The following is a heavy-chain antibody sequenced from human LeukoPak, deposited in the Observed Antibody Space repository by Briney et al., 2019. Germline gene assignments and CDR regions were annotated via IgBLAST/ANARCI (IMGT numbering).Heavy chain of an antibody. V-gene: IGHV3-11*01. CDR2: ISSSGSTI. CDR3: ARFMVRGVLIFDY. CDR1: GFTFSDYY. D-gene: IGHD3-10*01. Sequence: GGSLRLSCAASGFTFSDYYMSWIRQAPGKGLEWVSYISSSGSTIYYADSVKGRFTISRDNAKNSLYLQMNSLRAEDTAVYYCARFMVRGVLIFDYWGQGTLVTVSS. J-gene: IGHJ4*02.